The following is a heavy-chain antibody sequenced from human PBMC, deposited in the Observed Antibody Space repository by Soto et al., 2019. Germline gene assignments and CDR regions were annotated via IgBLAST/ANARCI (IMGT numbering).Heavy chain of an antibody. Sequence: SETLSLTCTVSGASISYNYWNWVRQVPGKGLEWIAYMYYSGSTKYNPSLKSRVTISGDTSKNQVSLSLTSVTAADTGMYYCARSSGTYGTLDYWGEGTLVT. V-gene: IGHV4-59*01. CDR1: GASISYNY. D-gene: IGHD1-26*01. CDR2: MYYSGST. J-gene: IGHJ4*02. CDR3: ARSSGTYGTLDY.